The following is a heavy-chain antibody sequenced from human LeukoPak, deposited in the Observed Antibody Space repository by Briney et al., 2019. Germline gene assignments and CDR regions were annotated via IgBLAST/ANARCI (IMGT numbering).Heavy chain of an antibody. CDR3: ARDPSGGYVPYFDY. J-gene: IGHJ4*02. V-gene: IGHV1-69*04. CDR1: GGTFSSYA. Sequence: ASVKVSCKASGGTFSSYAISWVRLAPGQGLEWMGRIIPILGITNYAQKFQGRVTITADKSTSTAYMELSSLRSDDTAVYYCARDPSGGYVPYFDYWGQGTLVTVSS. D-gene: IGHD3-16*01. CDR2: IIPILGIT.